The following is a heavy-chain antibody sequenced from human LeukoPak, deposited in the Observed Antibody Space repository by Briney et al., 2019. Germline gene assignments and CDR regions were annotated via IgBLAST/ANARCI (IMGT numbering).Heavy chain of an antibody. Sequence: SETLSLTCAVYGGSFSGYYWSWIRQPPGKGLEWIGEINHSGSTNYNPSLRSRVTISVDSSKNQFSLMLSSVTAADTAVYYCARGYYSNWFDPWGQGTLVTVHS. V-gene: IGHV4-34*01. CDR1: GGSFSGYY. CDR2: INHSGST. D-gene: IGHD4-11*01. CDR3: ARGYYSNWFDP. J-gene: IGHJ5*02.